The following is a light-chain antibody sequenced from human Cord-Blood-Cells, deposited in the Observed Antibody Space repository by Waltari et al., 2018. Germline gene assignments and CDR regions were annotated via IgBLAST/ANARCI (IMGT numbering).Light chain of an antibody. J-gene: IGLJ2*01. Sequence: QSALTQPASVSGSPGQSITISCTGTSSDVGGYNYVSWYQQHPGKAPTYMIYEVSNRPAGVSNRFSGSRSGNTASLTISGLQAEDEADYYCSSYTSSSTVFGGGTKLTVL. CDR3: SSYTSSSTV. CDR1: SSDVGGYNY. V-gene: IGLV2-14*01. CDR2: EVS.